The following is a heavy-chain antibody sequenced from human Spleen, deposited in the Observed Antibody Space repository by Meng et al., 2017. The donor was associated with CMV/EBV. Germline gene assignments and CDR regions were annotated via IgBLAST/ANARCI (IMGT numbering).Heavy chain of an antibody. J-gene: IGHJ3*02. CDR1: GGSISGYV. CDR2: IYYSGST. V-gene: IGHV4-59*01. Sequence: SETLSLTCAVSGGSISGYVWTWIRQPPGKGLEWIGYIYYSGSTNYNPSLKSRVTISVDTSKNQFSLKLSSVTAADTAVYYCARDGNWGRAFDIWGQGTMVTVSS. CDR3: ARDGNWGRAFDI. D-gene: IGHD7-27*01.